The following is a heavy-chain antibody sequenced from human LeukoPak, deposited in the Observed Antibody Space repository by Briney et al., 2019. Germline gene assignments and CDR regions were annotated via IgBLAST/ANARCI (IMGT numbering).Heavy chain of an antibody. J-gene: IGHJ3*02. CDR2: LYYDGRT. CDR3: ARGAPNAFDI. V-gene: IGHV4-39*07. Sequence: SETLSLTCTVFGDSVSSSNYYWAWFRQPPGKGLDWIGSLYYDGRTYYSPSLESRVTVSVDTSKNQFSLKLSSVTAADTAVYYCARGAPNAFDIWGQGTMVTVSS. CDR1: GDSVSSSNYY.